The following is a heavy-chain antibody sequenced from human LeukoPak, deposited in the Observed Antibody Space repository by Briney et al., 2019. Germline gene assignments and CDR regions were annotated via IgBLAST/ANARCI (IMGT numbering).Heavy chain of an antibody. CDR3: ARSLRYFDWLLSQGNWFDP. CDR1: GYTFTRYG. CDR2: ISGYTGNT. V-gene: IGHV1-18*04. J-gene: IGHJ5*02. Sequence: ASVKVSCKAYGYTFTRYGISWVRQAPGQGLQWMGWISGYTGNTNYAQEVQGRVTMTTDTSTSTAYMELRSLRSDDTAVYYCARSLRYFDWLLSQGNWFDPWGQGTLVTVSS. D-gene: IGHD3-9*01.